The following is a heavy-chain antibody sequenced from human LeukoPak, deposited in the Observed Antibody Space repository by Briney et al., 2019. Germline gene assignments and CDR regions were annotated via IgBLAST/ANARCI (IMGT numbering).Heavy chain of an antibody. CDR3: ATNYYDSSGYSFDY. D-gene: IGHD3-22*01. J-gene: IGHJ4*02. CDR2: IIPIFGTA. V-gene: IGHV1-69*05. Sequence: ASVKVSCEASGGTFSSYAISWVRQAPGQGLEWMGGIIPIFGTANYAQKFQGRVTITTDESTSTAYMELSSLRSEDTAVYYCATNYYDSSGYSFDYWGQGTLVTVSS. CDR1: GGTFSSYA.